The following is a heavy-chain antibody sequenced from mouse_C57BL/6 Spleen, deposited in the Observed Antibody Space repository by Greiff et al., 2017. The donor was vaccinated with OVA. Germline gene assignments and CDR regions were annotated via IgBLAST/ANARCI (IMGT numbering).Heavy chain of an antibody. CDR2: INPSNGGT. CDR1: GYTFTSYW. D-gene: IGHD4-1*01. J-gene: IGHJ1*03. V-gene: IGHV1-53*01. CDR3: AREATTGTSWYFDV. Sequence: QVQLQQPGTELVKPGASVKLSCKASGYTFTSYWMHWVKQRPGQGLEWIGNINPSNGGTNYNEKFKSKATLTVDKSSSTAYMQLSSLTSEDSAVYFCAREATTGTSWYFDVWGTGTTVTVSS.